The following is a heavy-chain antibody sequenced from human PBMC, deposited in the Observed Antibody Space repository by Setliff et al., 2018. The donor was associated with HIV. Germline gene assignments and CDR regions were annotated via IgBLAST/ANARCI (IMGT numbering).Heavy chain of an antibody. CDR1: GGSISSGDFY. V-gene: IGHV4-30-4*08. D-gene: IGHD3-3*02. J-gene: IGHJ3*02. CDR3: GRVDGSFYTFDI. CDR2: IYYAGDP. Sequence: KPSETLSLTCTVSGGSISSGDFYWSWIRQPPGKGLEWTGYIYYAGDPYYQPSLKSRLTISVDTSKNQFSLKLSSVTAADTAVYYCGRVDGSFYTFDIWGQGTMVTVSS.